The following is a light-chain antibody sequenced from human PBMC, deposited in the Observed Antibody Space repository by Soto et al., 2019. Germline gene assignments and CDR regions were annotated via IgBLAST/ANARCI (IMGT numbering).Light chain of an antibody. Sequence: QSVLTQPASVSGSPGQSITISCTGTSSDVGGHDYVSWYQQHPGKAPKLMIYGVTNRPSGVSNRFSGSKSGNTASLTISGLQAEDEADYYCSSFSNSLTEVFGGGTKLTAL. CDR3: SSFSNSLTEV. J-gene: IGLJ2*01. V-gene: IGLV2-14*01. CDR1: SSDVGGHDY. CDR2: GVT.